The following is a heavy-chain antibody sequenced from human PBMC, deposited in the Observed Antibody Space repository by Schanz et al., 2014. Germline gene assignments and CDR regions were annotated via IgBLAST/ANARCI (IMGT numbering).Heavy chain of an antibody. CDR2: ISGSSRTI. Sequence: VRLVESGGGLIQLGGSLRLSCAASGFGFSSYSMNWVRQAPGKGLEWVSYISGSSRTIYYADSMKGRFTVSRDNAENALYLQMNSLRAEDTGLYFCARGGSGSHYRLDYWGQGTLVTVSS. CDR1: GFGFSSYS. J-gene: IGHJ4*02. D-gene: IGHD1-26*01. CDR3: ARGGSGSHYRLDY. V-gene: IGHV3-48*01.